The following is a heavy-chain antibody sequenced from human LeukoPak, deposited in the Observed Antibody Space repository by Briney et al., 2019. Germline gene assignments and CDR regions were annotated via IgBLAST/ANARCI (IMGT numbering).Heavy chain of an antibody. CDR2: ISSNGGST. CDR3: ARAEEGAWGIDP. CDR1: GFTFSSYA. D-gene: IGHD3-16*01. V-gene: IGHV3-64*01. Sequence: GGSLRLSCAASGFTFSSYAMHWVRQAPGKGLEYVSAISSNGGSTYYANSVKGRFTISRDNAKNSLYLQMNNLRAEDTAVYYCARAEEGAWGIDPWGQGTLVTVSS. J-gene: IGHJ5*02.